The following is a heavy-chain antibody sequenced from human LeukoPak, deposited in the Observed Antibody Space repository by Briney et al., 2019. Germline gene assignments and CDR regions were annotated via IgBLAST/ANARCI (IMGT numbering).Heavy chain of an antibody. CDR1: GFTFSSYA. V-gene: IGHV3-23*01. CDR2: ISESGGST. D-gene: IGHD4-11*01. CDR3: ARDSSNYVHYFDY. J-gene: IGHJ4*02. Sequence: GGSLRLSCAASGFTFSSYAMSWVRQAPGKGLEWVSGISESGGSTYYADSVKGRFTSSRDNSKNTLYLQMNSLRAEDTAVYYCARDSSNYVHYFDYWGQGTLVTVSS.